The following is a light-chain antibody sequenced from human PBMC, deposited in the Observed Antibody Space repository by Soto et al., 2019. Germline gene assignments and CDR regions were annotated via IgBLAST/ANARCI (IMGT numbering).Light chain of an antibody. Sequence: DIQMTQSPSSLSASVGDRVTITCRASQNIDSYLNWYQQRPGKAPKLLIHDASSLQSGVPSRFSGSGSGTDFALTINSLQPEDFATYYCQHYNSYSEAFGQGTKVAIK. CDR3: QHYNSYSEA. V-gene: IGKV1-39*01. CDR2: DAS. CDR1: QNIDSY. J-gene: IGKJ1*01.